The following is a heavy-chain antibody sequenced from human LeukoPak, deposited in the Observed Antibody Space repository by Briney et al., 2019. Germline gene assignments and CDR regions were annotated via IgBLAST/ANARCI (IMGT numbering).Heavy chain of an antibody. CDR2: ISYDGSNK. V-gene: IGHV3-30*18. Sequence: PGGSLRLSCAASGFTFSSYGMHWVRQAPGKGLEWVAVISYDGSNKYYADSVKGRFTISRDNSKNTLYLQMNSLRAEDTAVYYCAKDHWSHILTGYYDYWGQGTLVTVSS. CDR3: AKDHWSHILTGYYDY. D-gene: IGHD3-9*01. J-gene: IGHJ4*02. CDR1: GFTFSSYG.